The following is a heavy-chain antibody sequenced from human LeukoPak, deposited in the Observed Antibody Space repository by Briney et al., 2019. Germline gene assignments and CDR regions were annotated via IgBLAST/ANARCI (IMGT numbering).Heavy chain of an antibody. CDR2: INPDSGGT. V-gene: IGHV1-2*02. CDR3: ARSITATGH. D-gene: IGHD1-1*01. CDR1: GYTFTGYY. J-gene: IGHJ4*02. Sequence: ASLKVSCKASGYTFTGYYIHWVRQAPGQGLEWMGYINPDSGGTNYAQKFQGRVTMTRATSISTAYMELSGLTSDDTAVYYCARSITATGHWGQGTLVTVSS.